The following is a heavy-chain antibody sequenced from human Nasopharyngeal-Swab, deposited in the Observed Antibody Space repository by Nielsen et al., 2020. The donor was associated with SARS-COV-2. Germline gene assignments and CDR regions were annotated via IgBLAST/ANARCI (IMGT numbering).Heavy chain of an antibody. CDR2: IKQDGSEK. D-gene: IGHD6-13*01. CDR1: GFTFSSYW. J-gene: IGHJ4*02. CDR3: ARLESSSWYWSY. V-gene: IGHV3-7*01. Sequence: GESLKISCAASGFTFSSYWMSWVRQAPGKGLEWVANIKQDGSEKYYVDSVKGRFSISRDNAKNSLYLQMNSLRAEDTTVYYCARLESSSWYWSYWGQGTLVTVSS.